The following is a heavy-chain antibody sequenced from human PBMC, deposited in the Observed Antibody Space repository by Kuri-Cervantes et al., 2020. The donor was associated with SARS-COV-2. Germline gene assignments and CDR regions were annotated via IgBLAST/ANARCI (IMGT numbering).Heavy chain of an antibody. CDR2: IYYGGST. V-gene: IGHV4-59*12. D-gene: IGHD6-13*01. J-gene: IGHJ4*02. CDR3: ARVPSIAAAGTGIDY. Sequence: SETLSLTCTVSGGSISSYYWSWIRQPPGKGLEWIGYIYYGGSTNYNPSLKSRVTISVDTSKNQFSLKLSSVTAADTAVYYCARVPSIAAAGTGIDYWGQGTLVTVSS. CDR1: GGSISSYY.